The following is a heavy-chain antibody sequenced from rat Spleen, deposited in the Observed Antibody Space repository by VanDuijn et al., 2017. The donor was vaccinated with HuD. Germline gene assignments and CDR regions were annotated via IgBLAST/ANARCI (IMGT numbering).Heavy chain of an antibody. CDR2: LSTGGGNT. V-gene: IGHV5S14*01. CDR1: GFTFSKYG. CDR3: AGHGYTTDYLNWFAY. J-gene: IGHJ3*01. D-gene: IGHD1-6*01. Sequence: EVQLVESGGGLVQPGRSLKLSCAASGFTFSKYGMDWVRQTQTQGLERVASLSTGGGNTYYRDSVKVRFTIFRDNAKNIQYLQMHSLRSEDTATDYFAGHGYTTDYLNWFAYWGQGTLVTVSS.